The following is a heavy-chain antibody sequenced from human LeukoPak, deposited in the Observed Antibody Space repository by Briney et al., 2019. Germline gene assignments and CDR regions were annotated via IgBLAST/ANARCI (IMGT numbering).Heavy chain of an antibody. D-gene: IGHD2-21*02. V-gene: IGHV1-69*04. Sequence: ASVKVSCKASGGTFSSYAISWVRQAPGQGLEWMGRIIPILGIANYAQKFQGRVTITADKSTSTAYTELSSLRSEDTAVYYCARGYVVVTATSYYYYGMDVWGQGTTVTVSS. J-gene: IGHJ6*02. CDR2: IIPILGIA. CDR1: GGTFSSYA. CDR3: ARGYVVVTATSYYYYGMDV.